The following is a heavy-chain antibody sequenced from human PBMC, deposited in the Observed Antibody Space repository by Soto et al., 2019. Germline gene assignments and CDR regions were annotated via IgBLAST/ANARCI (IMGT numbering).Heavy chain of an antibody. CDR1: GYTFTSYD. D-gene: IGHD2-8*01. V-gene: IGHV1-8*01. CDR2: MNPNSGNT. CDR3: ARGPKYCTNGVCYQVWFDP. Sequence: QVQLVQSGAEVKKPGASVKVSCKASGYTFTSYDINWVRQATGQGLEWMGWMNPNSGNTGYAQKFQGRVTMTRNTSKSTAYMELSSLRSEDTAVYYCARGPKYCTNGVCYQVWFDPWGQGTLVTVSS. J-gene: IGHJ5*02.